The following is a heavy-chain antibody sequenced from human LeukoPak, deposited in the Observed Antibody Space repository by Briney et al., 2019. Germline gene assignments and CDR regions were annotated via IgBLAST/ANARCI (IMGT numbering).Heavy chain of an antibody. CDR2: IWYDGSNK. Sequence: GGSLGLSCAASGFTFSSYGMHWVRQAPGKGLEWVAVIWYDGSNKYYADSVKGRFTISRDNSKNTLYLQMNSLRAEDTAVYYCARDLCSSTSCYVFDYWGQGTLVTVSS. J-gene: IGHJ4*02. CDR1: GFTFSSYG. CDR3: ARDLCSSTSCYVFDY. D-gene: IGHD2-2*01. V-gene: IGHV3-33*01.